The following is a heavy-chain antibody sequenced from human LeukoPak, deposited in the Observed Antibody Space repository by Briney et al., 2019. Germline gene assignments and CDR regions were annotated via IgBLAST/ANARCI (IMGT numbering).Heavy chain of an antibody. V-gene: IGHV4-61*08. CDR3: AAPPFGQTPSYYYAMGV. D-gene: IGHD3-10*01. CDR1: GGSISSGDYY. J-gene: IGHJ6*02. CDR2: LYYSGST. Sequence: SETLSLTCTVSGGSISSGDYYWSWIRQPPGKGLECIGYLYYSGSTNYNPSLKSRVTISVDTSKNQVSLKLSSVTAADTAVYYCAAPPFGQTPSYYYAMGVWGQGTTVTVSS.